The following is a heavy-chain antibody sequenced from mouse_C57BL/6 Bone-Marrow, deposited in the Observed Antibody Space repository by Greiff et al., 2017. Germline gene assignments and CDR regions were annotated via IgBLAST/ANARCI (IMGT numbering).Heavy chain of an antibody. CDR1: GFTFSSYA. D-gene: IGHD1-1*01. CDR3: TRASYYGSPYYFDY. Sequence: EVKVVESGEGLVKPGGSLKLSGAASGFTFSSYAMSWVRQTPEKRLEWVAYISSGGDYIYYADTVKGRFTISRDNARNTLYLQMSSLKSEDTAMYYCTRASYYGSPYYFDYWGQGTTLTVSS. V-gene: IGHV5-9-1*02. J-gene: IGHJ2*01. CDR2: ISSGGDYI.